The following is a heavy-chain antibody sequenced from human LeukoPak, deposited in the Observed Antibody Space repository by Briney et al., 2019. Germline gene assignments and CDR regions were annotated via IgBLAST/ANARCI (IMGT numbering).Heavy chain of an antibody. V-gene: IGHV3-23*01. Sequence: QTGGSLRLSCAASGFTFSSYTMSWVRQAPGKGLEWVSTITTSDGNTYYADSVKGRFTVSRDNSKNTLFLQMNSLRAEDTAVYYCAKDGGLWVSAPRGDPWGRGTLVTVSS. D-gene: IGHD3-16*01. CDR3: AKDGGLWVSAPRGDP. CDR1: GFTFSSYT. CDR2: ITTSDGNT. J-gene: IGHJ5*02.